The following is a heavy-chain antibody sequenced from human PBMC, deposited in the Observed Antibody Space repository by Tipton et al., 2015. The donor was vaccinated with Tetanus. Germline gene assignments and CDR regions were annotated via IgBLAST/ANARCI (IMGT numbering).Heavy chain of an antibody. V-gene: IGHV3-11*01. CDR1: GFTFSDYY. Sequence: SLRLSCAASGFTFSDYYMSWIRQAPGKGLEWVSYISSSGSTIYYADSVKGRFTISRDNAKNSLYLQMNSLRAEDAAVYYCARGPLWFGELLPVLDYYYGMDVWGQGTTVTVSS. J-gene: IGHJ6*02. CDR3: ARGPLWFGELLPVLDYYYGMDV. CDR2: ISSSGSTI. D-gene: IGHD3-10*01.